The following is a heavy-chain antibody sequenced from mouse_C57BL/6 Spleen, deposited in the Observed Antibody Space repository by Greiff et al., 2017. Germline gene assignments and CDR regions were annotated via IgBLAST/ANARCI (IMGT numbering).Heavy chain of an antibody. CDR2: INPSSGYT. CDR1: GYTFTSYW. V-gene: IGHV1-7*01. CDR3: ARWPTTVVEYFDY. J-gene: IGHJ2*01. Sequence: VQLQQSGAELAKPGASVKLSCKASGYTFTSYWMHWVKQRPGQGLEWIGYINPSSGYTKYNQKFKDKATLTADKSSSTAYMQLRSLTYEDSAVYYCARWPTTVVEYFDYWGQGTTLTVSS. D-gene: IGHD1-1*01.